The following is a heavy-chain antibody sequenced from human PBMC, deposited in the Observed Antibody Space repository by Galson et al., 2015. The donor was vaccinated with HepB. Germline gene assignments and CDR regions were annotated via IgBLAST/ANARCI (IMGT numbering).Heavy chain of an antibody. CDR3: ARHDGDGVARDWYFDL. J-gene: IGHJ2*01. Sequence: QSGAEVTKPGESLRISCKGSGYRILSYWISWVRQMPGKGLEWMGRIDPSDSYTNFSTSFHGHVTISVDESISTAYRQWSSLKASDTAIYYCARHDGDGVARDWYFDLWGRGTLVTVSS. CDR2: IDPSDSYT. V-gene: IGHV5-10-1*01. CDR1: GYRILSYW. D-gene: IGHD3-3*01.